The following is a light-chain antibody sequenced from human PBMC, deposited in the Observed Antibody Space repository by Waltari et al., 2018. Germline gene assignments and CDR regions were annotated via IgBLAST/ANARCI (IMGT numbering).Light chain of an antibody. J-gene: IGKJ2*01. Sequence: EIVLTQSPATLSLSPGETATLSCRASQSIRTYLGWYQQKPGQAPRLLLFDASSRATGIQARFRGTGSGTDFTLTVSDLEPEDFGIYYCQQRSIWPYTFGQGTRLEIK. CDR2: DAS. V-gene: IGKV3-11*01. CDR1: QSIRTY. CDR3: QQRSIWPYT.